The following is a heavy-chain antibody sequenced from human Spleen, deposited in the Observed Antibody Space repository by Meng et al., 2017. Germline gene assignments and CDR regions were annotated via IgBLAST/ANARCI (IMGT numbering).Heavy chain of an antibody. D-gene: IGHD5-12*01. CDR1: GFTFDDYG. CDR3: ARASGYGIDY. Sequence: GESLKISCAASGFTFDDYGVSWVRQAPGKGLEWVSGINWNGDSTGYAESVKGRFTISRDNAKNSLYLQMNSLRAEDTAVYYCARASGYGIDYWGQGTLVTVSS. J-gene: IGHJ4*02. V-gene: IGHV3-20*04. CDR2: INWNGDST.